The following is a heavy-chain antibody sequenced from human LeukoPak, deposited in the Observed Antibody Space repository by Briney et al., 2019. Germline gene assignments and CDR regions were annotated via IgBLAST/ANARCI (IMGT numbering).Heavy chain of an antibody. V-gene: IGHV4-39*07. CDR3: AREWVVVAAGGGWFDP. Sequence: SETLSLTCTVSGGSISSSSYYWGWIRQPPGKGLEWIGSIYYSGSTYYNPSLKSRVTISVDTSKNQFSLKLSSVTAADTAVYYCAREWVVVAAGGGWFDPWGQGTLVTVSS. J-gene: IGHJ5*02. CDR2: IYYSGST. D-gene: IGHD2-15*01. CDR1: GGSISSSSYY.